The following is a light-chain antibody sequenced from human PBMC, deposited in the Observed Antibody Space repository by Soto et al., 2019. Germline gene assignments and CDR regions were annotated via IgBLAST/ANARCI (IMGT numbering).Light chain of an antibody. Sequence: EIVLTQSPGTLSLSPGDGATLSCRASQSVSFSYLAWYQQKPGQAPRLLITGASSRATGIPDRFSGSESGTDFTITISRLEPEDFAVYYCQQYGSSPLTFGGGPQVEI. CDR2: GAS. V-gene: IGKV3-20*01. J-gene: IGKJ4*01. CDR1: QSVSFSY. CDR3: QQYGSSPLT.